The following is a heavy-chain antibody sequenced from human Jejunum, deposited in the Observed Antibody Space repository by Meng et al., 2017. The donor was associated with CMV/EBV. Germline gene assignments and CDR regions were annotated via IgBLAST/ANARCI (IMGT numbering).Heavy chain of an antibody. D-gene: IGHD1-26*01. J-gene: IGHJ3*02. CDR2: ISYDGKNK. CDR1: FSSDG. V-gene: IGHV3-30*18. Sequence: FSSDGMNWGRKAPGKGLGWVAVISYDGKNKYYADSGGGRFTISRDNSKNTLYLQMNSLRTEDTAVYYCVQDKGGAYSGTYDYAFDIWGQGTMVTVSS. CDR3: VQDKGGAYSGTYDYAFDI.